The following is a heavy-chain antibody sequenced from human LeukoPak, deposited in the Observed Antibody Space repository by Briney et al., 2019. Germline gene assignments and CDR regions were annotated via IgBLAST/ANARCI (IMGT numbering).Heavy chain of an antibody. CDR3: ARDSCSGGSCYLDY. CDR1: GFTFSSYS. J-gene: IGHJ4*02. Sequence: GGSLRLSCAASGFTFSSYSINWVRQAPGKGLEWVSYISSSSSTIYYADSVKGRFTISRDNAKNSLYLQMNSLRAEDTAVYYCARDSCSGGSCYLDYWGQGTLVTVSS. CDR2: ISSSSSTI. D-gene: IGHD2-15*01. V-gene: IGHV3-48*01.